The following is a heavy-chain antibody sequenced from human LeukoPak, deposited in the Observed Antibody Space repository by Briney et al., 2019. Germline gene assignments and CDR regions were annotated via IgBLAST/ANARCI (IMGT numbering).Heavy chain of an antibody. CDR1: GFTFSSSE. D-gene: IGHD1-20*01. Sequence: GGSLRLSCAASGFTFSSSEMNWVRQAPGKGLEWVSHISSASTMSYAESVKGRFTISRDNAENSVLLQMNSLRAEDTAVYYCARRRYNWQDGFDYWGQGTLVTVSS. CDR3: ARRRYNWQDGFDY. CDR2: ISSASTM. V-gene: IGHV3-48*03. J-gene: IGHJ4*02.